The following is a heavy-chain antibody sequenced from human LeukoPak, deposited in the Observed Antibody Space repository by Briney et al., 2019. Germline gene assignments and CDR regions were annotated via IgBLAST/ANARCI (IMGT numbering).Heavy chain of an antibody. D-gene: IGHD4-17*01. Sequence: SQTLSLTCTVSGGSISSGDYYWSWLRQPPGKGLDWIGYIYYSGSTYYNPSLKSRVTISVDTSKNQFSLKLSSVTAADTAVYYCAREVPTVTTMYEAYGMDVWGQGTTVTVSS. CDR2: IYYSGST. CDR1: GGSISSGDYY. CDR3: AREVPTVTTMYEAYGMDV. V-gene: IGHV4-30-4*01. J-gene: IGHJ6*02.